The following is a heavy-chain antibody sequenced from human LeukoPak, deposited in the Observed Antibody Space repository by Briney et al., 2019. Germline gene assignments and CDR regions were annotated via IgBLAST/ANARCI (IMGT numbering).Heavy chain of an antibody. D-gene: IGHD2-15*01. V-gene: IGHV3-15*01. Sequence: PGGSLRLSCAASGFTFTNACMSWVRQAPGKGLEGVGRITGGTTDYAAPVKGRFTISRDDSKNTLYLQMNSQKTEDTAVYYCSLERFCSGGSCLMFWGQGTLVTVSS. CDR2: ITGGTT. CDR3: SLERFCSGGSCLMF. CDR1: GFTFTNAC. J-gene: IGHJ4*02.